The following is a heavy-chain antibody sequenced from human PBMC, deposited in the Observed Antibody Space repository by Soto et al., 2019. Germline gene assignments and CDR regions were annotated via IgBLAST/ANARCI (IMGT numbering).Heavy chain of an antibody. CDR1: GGSFSGYY. CDR3: ARGWYCSSTSCYAPFDY. J-gene: IGHJ4*02. V-gene: IGHV4-34*01. D-gene: IGHD2-2*01. Sequence: QVQLQQWGAGLLKPSETLSLTCAVYGGSFSGYYWSWIRQPPGKGLEWIGEINHSGSTNYNPSLTRRVTISGDTSKNQFSLKLSSVTAADTAVYYCARGWYCSSTSCYAPFDYWGQGTLVTVSS. CDR2: INHSGST.